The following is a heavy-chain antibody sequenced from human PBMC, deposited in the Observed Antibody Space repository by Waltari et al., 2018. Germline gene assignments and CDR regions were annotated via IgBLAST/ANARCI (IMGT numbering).Heavy chain of an antibody. CDR1: GGSITSNRHY. V-gene: IGHV4-39*01. CDR2: IAYSGAT. D-gene: IGHD5-12*01. J-gene: IGHJ3*01. Sequence: QLHLQESGPGLVKPSETLSLPCSFSGGSITSNRHYWGWIRQPPGKGPEWTGTIAYSGATYNNPSLKSRVTISVDTSKNQYSLKLTSVTAADTAVYYCATYIGASIGTAAFDVWGQGTMVTVSS. CDR3: ATYIGASIGTAAFDV.